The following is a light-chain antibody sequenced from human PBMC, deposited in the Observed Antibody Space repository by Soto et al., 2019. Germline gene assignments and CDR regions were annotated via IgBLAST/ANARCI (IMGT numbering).Light chain of an antibody. CDR1: SSDVGSYNL. V-gene: IGLV2-23*01. J-gene: IGLJ3*02. CDR2: EGS. CDR3: CSYAGSSTWV. Sequence: QSALTQPASVSGSPGQSITISCTGTSSDVGSYNLVSWYQQHPGKAPKLLIYEGSNRPSGVSNRFSDSKSGNTASLTISGLQAEDEADYYCCSYAGSSTWVFGGGTKLTVL.